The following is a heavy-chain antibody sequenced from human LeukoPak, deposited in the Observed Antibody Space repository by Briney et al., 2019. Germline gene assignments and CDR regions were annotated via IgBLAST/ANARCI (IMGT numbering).Heavy chain of an antibody. CDR3: ARRRPPYYDSSGPSSGYFDY. Sequence: GESLKISCKGSGYSFTSYWIGWVRQMPGKGLEWMGIIYPGDSDTRYSPSFQGQVTISADRSISTAYLQWSSLKASDTAMYYCARRRPPYYDSSGPSSGYFDYWGQGTLVTVST. V-gene: IGHV5-51*01. D-gene: IGHD3-22*01. J-gene: IGHJ4*02. CDR1: GYSFTSYW. CDR2: IYPGDSDT.